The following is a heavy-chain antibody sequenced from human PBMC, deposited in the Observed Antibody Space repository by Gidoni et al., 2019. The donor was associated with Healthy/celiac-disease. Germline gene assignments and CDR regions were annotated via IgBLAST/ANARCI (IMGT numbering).Heavy chain of an antibody. J-gene: IGHJ4*02. CDR1: GGSISRSNW. CDR3: ARRPVKVGATSSHYFDY. D-gene: IGHD1-26*01. Sequence: QVQLQESGPGLVKPSGTLSLTCAVSGGSISRSNWWCWVRQPPGKGLEWIGEIYPSGITNYNPSLKSRVTISVDKSKNQFALKLSSVTAADTAVYYCARRPVKVGATSSHYFDYWGQGTLVTVSS. V-gene: IGHV4-4*02. CDR2: IYPSGIT.